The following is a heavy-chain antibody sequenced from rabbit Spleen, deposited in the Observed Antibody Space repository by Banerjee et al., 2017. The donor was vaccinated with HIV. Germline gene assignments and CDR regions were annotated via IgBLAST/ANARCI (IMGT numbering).Heavy chain of an antibody. J-gene: IGHJ6*01. CDR1: GFSFSGSQY. Sequence: QEQLVESGGGLVQPEGSLTLTCTASGFSFSGSQYMCWVRQAPGKGLEWIACIYAGSGGSTYYASWAKGRFTISKTSSTTVTLQVASLTAADTATYFCARGDTIGSVARTIYYGTDLWGPGTLVTVS. V-gene: IGHV1S45*01. D-gene: IGHD1-1*01. CDR3: ARGDTIGSVARTIYYGTDL. CDR2: IYAGSGGST.